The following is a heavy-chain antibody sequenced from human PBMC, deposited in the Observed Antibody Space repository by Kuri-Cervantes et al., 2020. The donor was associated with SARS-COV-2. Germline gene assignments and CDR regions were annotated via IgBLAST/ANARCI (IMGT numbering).Heavy chain of an antibody. Sequence: SVKVSCKASGGTFSSYAISWVRQAPGQGLEWMGGIIPIFGTANYAQKFQGRVTITADKSTSTAYMELSSLRSEDTAVYYCARDRDDFWSGYRVNYYYGMDVWGQGTTVTVSS. J-gene: IGHJ6*02. CDR2: IIPIFGTA. CDR3: ARDRDDFWSGYRVNYYYGMDV. D-gene: IGHD3-3*01. V-gene: IGHV1-69*06. CDR1: GGTFSSYA.